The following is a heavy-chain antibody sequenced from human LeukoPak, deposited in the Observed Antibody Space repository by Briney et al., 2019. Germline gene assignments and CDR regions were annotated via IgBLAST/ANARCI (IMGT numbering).Heavy chain of an antibody. J-gene: IGHJ3*02. CDR2: ISSSSSTI. V-gene: IGHV3-48*01. CDR1: GFTFSSYS. Sequence: GGSLRLSCAASGFTFSSYSMNWVRQAPGKGREWVSYISSSSSTIYYADSVKGRFTISRDNAKNSLYLQMNSLRAEDTAVYYCARDLSTAPDAFDIWGQGTMVTVSS. CDR3: ARDLSTAPDAFDI. D-gene: IGHD5-18*01.